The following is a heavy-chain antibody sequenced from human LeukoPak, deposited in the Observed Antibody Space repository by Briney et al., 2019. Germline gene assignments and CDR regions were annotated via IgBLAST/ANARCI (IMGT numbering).Heavy chain of an antibody. J-gene: IGHJ3*02. CDR1: GYTFTSYD. CDR2: MNPNSGNT. V-gene: IGHV1-8*03. CDR3: ARRIHNPVYDAFDI. D-gene: IGHD1-14*01. Sequence: ASVKVSCKASGYTFTSYDINWVRQATGQGLEWMGWMNPNSGNTGYAQKFQGRVTIARNTSISTAYMGLSSLRSEDTAVYYCARRIHNPVYDAFDIWGQGTMVTVSS.